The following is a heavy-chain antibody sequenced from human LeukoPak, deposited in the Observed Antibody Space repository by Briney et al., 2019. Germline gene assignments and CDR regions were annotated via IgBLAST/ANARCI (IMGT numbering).Heavy chain of an antibody. CDR1: GFTFSSYS. Sequence: PGGSLRLSCAASGFTFSSYSMNWVRQAPGKGLEWISHISNFGDIIHYADSVEGRFTISRDNAKNSLYLQMNSLRAEDTAVYYCARANYGDYVVYWGQGTLVTVSS. CDR3: ARANYGDYVVY. V-gene: IGHV3-48*01. D-gene: IGHD4-17*01. J-gene: IGHJ4*02. CDR2: ISNFGDII.